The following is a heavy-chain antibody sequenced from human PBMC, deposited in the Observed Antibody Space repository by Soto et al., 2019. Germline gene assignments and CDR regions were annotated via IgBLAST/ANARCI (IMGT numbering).Heavy chain of an antibody. J-gene: IGHJ4*02. CDR1: GYSISKYC. CDR3: VGDGAAKYTGFDY. V-gene: IGHV1-46*03. D-gene: IGHD6-13*01. Sequence: QVQLVQSGAEVKKPGASVQVSCKASGYSISKYCMHWVRQAPGQGPEWMGRICPGGDGTDYAQKFQGRVTVTRDTSTSTVYLELRSLRSEDTAFYYCVGDGAAKYTGFDYWGQGSLVTVSS. CDR2: ICPGGDGT.